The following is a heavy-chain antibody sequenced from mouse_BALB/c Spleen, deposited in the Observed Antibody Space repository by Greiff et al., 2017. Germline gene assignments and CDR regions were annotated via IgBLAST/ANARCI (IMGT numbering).Heavy chain of an antibody. CDR2: IDPANGNT. Sequence: EVNVVESGAELVKPGASVKLSCTASGFNIKDTYMHWVKQRPEQGLEWIGRIDPANGNTKYDPKFQGKATITADTSSNTAYLQLSSLTSEDTAVYYCARGGTTAPFAYWGQGTLVTVSA. CDR3: ARGGTTAPFAY. V-gene: IGHV14-3*02. D-gene: IGHD1-2*01. J-gene: IGHJ3*01. CDR1: GFNIKDTY.